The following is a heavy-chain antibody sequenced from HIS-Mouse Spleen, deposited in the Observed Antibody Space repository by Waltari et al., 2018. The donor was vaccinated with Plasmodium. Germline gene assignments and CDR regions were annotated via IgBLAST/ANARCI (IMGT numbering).Heavy chain of an antibody. D-gene: IGHD6-13*01. CDR3: ARVLGYKAAAGTFVEYFQH. CDR2: INPNSGGT. Sequence: QVQLVQSGAEVKKPGASVKVSCKASGYTFTGYYMHWVRQAPGQGLEWMGWINPNSGGTNYAQKFQGRVTMTRDTSIRTAYMELSRLRSYDTAVYYCARVLGYKAAAGTFVEYFQHWGQGTLVTVSS. CDR1: GYTFTGYY. J-gene: IGHJ1*01. V-gene: IGHV1-2*02.